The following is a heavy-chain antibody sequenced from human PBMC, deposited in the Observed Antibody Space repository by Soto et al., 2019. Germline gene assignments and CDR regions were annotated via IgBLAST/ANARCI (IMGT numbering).Heavy chain of an antibody. J-gene: IGHJ5*02. D-gene: IGHD1-1*01. Sequence: QVQLVQSGAAVKKPGASVKVSCKSSGYTFTSYGFIWVRQAPGQGLGWMGWISAYNGNTNDAQKLQGRVTMTTDPSTSTAYMELRSLRSDDTAVDYCARRTNWKDNWFDPWGQGTLVTVSS. CDR3: ARRTNWKDNWFDP. V-gene: IGHV1-18*01. CDR1: GYTFTSYG. CDR2: ISAYNGNT.